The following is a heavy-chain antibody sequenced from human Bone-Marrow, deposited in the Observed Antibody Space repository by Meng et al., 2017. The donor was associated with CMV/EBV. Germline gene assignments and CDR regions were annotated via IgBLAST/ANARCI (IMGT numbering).Heavy chain of an antibody. CDR3: ARAQAVAGRFCVY. D-gene: IGHD6-19*01. V-gene: IGHV4-34*01. CDR2: INHSGST. CDR1: GGSFSGYY. Sequence: QVQLTQLGAGLLKPSETLSLTCAVYGGSFSGYYWSWIRQPPGKGLEWIGEINHSGSTNYNPSLKSRVTISVDTSKNQFSLKLSSVTAADTAVYYCARAQAVAGRFCVYWGQGTLVTVSS. J-gene: IGHJ4*02.